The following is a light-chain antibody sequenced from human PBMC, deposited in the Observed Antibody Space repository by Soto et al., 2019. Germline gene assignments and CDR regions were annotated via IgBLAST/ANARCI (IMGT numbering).Light chain of an antibody. V-gene: IGKV3-11*01. CDR3: QQLSNWPPIT. Sequence: LTQSPGTLSLSPGERATLSCRASQSVSSYLAWYQQKPGQAPRLLIYDASNRATGIPARFSGSGSGTDFTLTISSLEPEDFAVYYCQQLSNWPPITFGQGTRLEI. CDR2: DAS. CDR1: QSVSSY. J-gene: IGKJ5*01.